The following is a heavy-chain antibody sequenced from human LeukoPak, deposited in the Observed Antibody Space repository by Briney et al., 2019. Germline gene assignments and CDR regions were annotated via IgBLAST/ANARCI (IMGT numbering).Heavy chain of an antibody. Sequence: GGPLRLSCAASGFTFSSYGMHWVRQAPGKGLEWVAVISYDGSNKYYADSVKGRFTISRDNSKNTLYLQMNSLRAEDTAVYYCAKDFAADYTYYYYYYGMDVWGQGTTVTVSS. D-gene: IGHD4-11*01. CDR2: ISYDGSNK. J-gene: IGHJ6*02. CDR3: AKDFAADYTYYYYYYGMDV. CDR1: GFTFSSYG. V-gene: IGHV3-30*18.